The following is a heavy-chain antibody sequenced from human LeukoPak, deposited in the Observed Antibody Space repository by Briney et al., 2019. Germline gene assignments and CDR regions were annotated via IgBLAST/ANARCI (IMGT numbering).Heavy chain of an antibody. D-gene: IGHD3-10*01. CDR2: IYYSGST. V-gene: IGHV4-39*07. Sequence: PSETLSLTCTVSGGSISSSSYYWGWIRQPPGKGLEWIGSIYYSGSTYYNPSLKSRVTISVDTSKNQFSLKLSSVTAADTAVYYCARGITDGGYYYYYMDVWGKGTTVTISS. CDR3: ARGITDGGYYYYYMDV. CDR1: GGSISSSSYY. J-gene: IGHJ6*03.